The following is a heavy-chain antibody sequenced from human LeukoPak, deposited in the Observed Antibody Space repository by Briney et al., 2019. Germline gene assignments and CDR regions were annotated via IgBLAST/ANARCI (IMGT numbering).Heavy chain of an antibody. D-gene: IGHD6-19*01. Sequence: SETLSLTCTVSGGSISSYYWSWIRQAPGKGLEWIGYIYYSGSTSYNPSLKYRVTISVDTSKNQISLKLSSVTAADTGVYSCAVQSEAGTATRPYYFDYWGQGTLVTVSS. J-gene: IGHJ4*02. V-gene: IGHV4-59*08. CDR2: IYYSGST. CDR1: GGSISSYY. CDR3: AVQSEAGTATRPYYFDY.